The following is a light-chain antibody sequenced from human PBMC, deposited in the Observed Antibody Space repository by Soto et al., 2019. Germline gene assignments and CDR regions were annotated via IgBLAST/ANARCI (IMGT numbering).Light chain of an antibody. CDR3: MPCTHWPWT. CDR2: QVC. CDR1: QSLVYSNGNAY. Sequence: DAVLTQSPLSLPVTLGQPAAISCRSSQSLVYSNGNAYLIWYQQRPGQSPRLLIYQVCTRDAGVPDRFSGSGSCTYFTLTISRVEAEYVALYYFMPCTHWPWTFGQWTKVEIK. J-gene: IGKJ1*01. V-gene: IGKV2-30*01.